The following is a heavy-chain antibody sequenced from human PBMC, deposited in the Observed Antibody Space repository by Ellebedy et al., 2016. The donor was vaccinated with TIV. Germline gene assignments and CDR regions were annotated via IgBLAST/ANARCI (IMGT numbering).Heavy chain of an antibody. V-gene: IGHV1-18*04. CDR2: ISAYNGNT. CDR3: ARASFSPNYPPMDV. D-gene: IGHD5-24*01. J-gene: IGHJ6*02. CDR1: GYTFTSYG. Sequence: ASVKVSXKASGYTFTSYGIGWVRQAPGQGLEWMGWISAYNGNTNYAQKLQGRVTMTTDTSTSTAYMELRSLRSDDTAVYHCARASFSPNYPPMDVWGQGTTVTVSS.